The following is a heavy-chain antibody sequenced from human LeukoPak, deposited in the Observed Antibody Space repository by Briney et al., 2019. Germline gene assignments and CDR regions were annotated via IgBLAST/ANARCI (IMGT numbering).Heavy chain of an antibody. CDR3: ARLEYSSGWYYFDY. J-gene: IGHJ4*02. D-gene: IGHD6-19*01. V-gene: IGHV1-3*01. CDR1: GYTFTSYA. Sequence: ASVKVPCKASGYTFTSYAMHWVRQAPGQRLEWMGWINAGNGNTKYTQKFQGRVTITRDTSASTAYMELSSLRSEDTAVYYCARLEYSSGWYYFDYWGQGTLVTVSS. CDR2: INAGNGNT.